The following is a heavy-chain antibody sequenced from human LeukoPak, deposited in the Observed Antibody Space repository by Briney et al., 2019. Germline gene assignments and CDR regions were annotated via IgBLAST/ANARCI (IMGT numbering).Heavy chain of an antibody. D-gene: IGHD3-9*01. Sequence: GGSLRLSCAASGLTFSSYAMHWVRQAPGKGLEWVAVISYDGSNKYYADSVKGRFTISRDNSKNTLYLQMNSLRAEDTAVYYCAREPAYYDILTAFDYWGQGTLVTVSS. CDR2: ISYDGSNK. V-gene: IGHV3-30-3*01. J-gene: IGHJ4*02. CDR3: AREPAYYDILTAFDY. CDR1: GLTFSSYA.